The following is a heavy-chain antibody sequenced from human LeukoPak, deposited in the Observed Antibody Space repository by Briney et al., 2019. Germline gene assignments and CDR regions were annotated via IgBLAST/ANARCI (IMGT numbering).Heavy chain of an antibody. J-gene: IGHJ6*04. V-gene: IGHV4-39*07. CDR1: GGSISSSSYY. D-gene: IGHD3-10*01. CDR2: IYYSGST. CDR3: ARDHTTMVRGVITSRNVDV. Sequence: PSETLSLTCIVSGGSISSSSYYWGWIRQPPGKGLDWIGSIYYSGSTYYNPSLKSRVTISLDTSKNQFSLKLSSVTAADTAVYYCARDHTTMVRGVITSRNVDVWGKGTTVTVSS.